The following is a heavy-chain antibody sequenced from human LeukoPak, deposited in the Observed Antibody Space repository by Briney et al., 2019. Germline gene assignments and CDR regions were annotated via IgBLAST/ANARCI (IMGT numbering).Heavy chain of an antibody. CDR2: ITGSGDRT. CDR1: GFSFSSYA. Sequence: GGSLRLSCAASGFSFSSYAMTWVRQAPGKGLEWVSVITGSGDRTYYADSVKGRFTISRDNSKNTLYLQMNSLRAEDTAIYYCAKRRSSASPSPPGMDVRGHGTTVTVSS. D-gene: IGHD2-2*01. V-gene: IGHV3-23*01. J-gene: IGHJ6*02. CDR3: AKRRSSASPSPPGMDV.